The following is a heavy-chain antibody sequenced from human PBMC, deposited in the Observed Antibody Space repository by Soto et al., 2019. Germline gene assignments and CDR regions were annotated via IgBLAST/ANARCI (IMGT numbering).Heavy chain of an antibody. Sequence: EVQLLDSGGGWMQPGGSLTLSCSASGFPFDLYLMHWVRQVPGTELEWVSLINHNSGYAYYPDSVKGRFTISRDNSKNTLYLQMNSLRAEDTAVYYCTKDQSRNLNHGDYYYYGMDLWGPGTPVTVSS. CDR3: TKDQSRNLNHGDYYYYGMDL. CDR2: INHNSGYA. V-gene: IGHV3-23*01. J-gene: IGHJ6*02. CDR1: GFPFDLYL. D-gene: IGHD3-3*01.